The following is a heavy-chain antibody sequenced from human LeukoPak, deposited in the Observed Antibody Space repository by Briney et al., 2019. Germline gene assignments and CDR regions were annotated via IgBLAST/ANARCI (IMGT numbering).Heavy chain of an antibody. D-gene: IGHD3-9*01. V-gene: IGHV1-2*02. Sequence: ASVKVFCKASGYTFTGYYMHWVRQAPGQGLEWMGWINHNSGGTNYAQKFQGRVPMTRDTSISTAYMELSWLRSDDTAVYYCARLPYDILTGYTEYYFDYWGQGTLVTVSS. CDR1: GYTFTGYY. CDR3: ARLPYDILTGYTEYYFDY. J-gene: IGHJ4*02. CDR2: INHNSGGT.